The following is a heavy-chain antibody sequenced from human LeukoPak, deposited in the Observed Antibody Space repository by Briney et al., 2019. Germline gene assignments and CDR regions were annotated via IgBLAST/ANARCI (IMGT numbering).Heavy chain of an antibody. CDR2: IVNGNT. J-gene: IGHJ5*02. CDR1: GFTFSCYG. V-gene: IGHV3-23*01. D-gene: IGHD2-8*01. Sequence: PGGSLRLSCAASGFTFSCYGMSWVRQAPGKGLEWVSHIVNGNTYYADAVKGRFTISRDNSKDTLYLQMNSLTAEDTALYYCVRVISMGWFDPWGQGTLVTVSS. CDR3: VRVISMGWFDP.